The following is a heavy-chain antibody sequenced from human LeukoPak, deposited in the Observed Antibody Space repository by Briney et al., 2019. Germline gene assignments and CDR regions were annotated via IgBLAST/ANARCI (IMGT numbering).Heavy chain of an antibody. CDR1: GYTFTDYS. CDR3: ARVRGYFDY. V-gene: IGHV1-2*02. Sequence: ASVKVSCKASGYTFTDYSMHWVRQAPGQGLEWMGWMNPNSGGTNHAQTFQGRVTMTRDTSISTAYMELTSLRSDDTAVYYCARVRGYFDYWGQGTRVTVSP. J-gene: IGHJ4*02. CDR2: MNPNSGGT.